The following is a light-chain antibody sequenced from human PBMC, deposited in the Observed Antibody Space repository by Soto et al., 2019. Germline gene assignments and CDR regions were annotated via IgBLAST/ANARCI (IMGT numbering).Light chain of an antibody. CDR2: DAY. V-gene: IGKV3-11*01. J-gene: IGKJ1*01. CDR1: QSFRGL. Sequence: EVVLTQSPVTPSLSPGERATLSGRASQSFRGLLAWYQQKPGQAPRLLIYDAYNRATGIPPRFSGSGSGTDFTLTISSLEPEDSAVYYCQQRHMWPITFGQGTKVDIK. CDR3: QQRHMWPIT.